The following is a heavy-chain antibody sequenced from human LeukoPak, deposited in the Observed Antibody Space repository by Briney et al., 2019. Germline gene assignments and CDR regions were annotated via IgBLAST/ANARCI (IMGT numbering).Heavy chain of an antibody. Sequence: GGSLRLSCAASGFTFSTYAMHWVRLAPGKGLEWVSLISSGGTDEYYADSVKGRVTISRDNSKNTLYLQLNSLRAEDTAVYYCARDSTYYYDSGSSGPHYFDNWGQGTLVTVSS. J-gene: IGHJ4*02. CDR3: ARDSTYYYDSGSSGPHYFDN. V-gene: IGHV3-30*14. CDR1: GFTFSTYA. CDR2: ISSGGTDE. D-gene: IGHD3-10*01.